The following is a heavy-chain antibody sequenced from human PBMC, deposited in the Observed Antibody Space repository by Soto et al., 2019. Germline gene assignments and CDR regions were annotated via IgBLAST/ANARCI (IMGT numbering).Heavy chain of an antibody. Sequence: EVQLVESGGVLAKPGGSLRLSCAASGFTFSNAWMICVRQAPGKGLEWVGGTKSDADGAAIDYAAPVKGRFTISRVESKNILDQEINGLKLEDRVLNYGTPDRGCGTQRLFWGGSGDYWGQGTLVTVSS. V-gene: IGHV3-15*07. J-gene: IGHJ4*02. CDR3: TPDRGCGTQRLFWGGSGDY. D-gene: IGHD3-16*01. CDR1: GFTFSNAW. CDR2: TKSDADGAAI.